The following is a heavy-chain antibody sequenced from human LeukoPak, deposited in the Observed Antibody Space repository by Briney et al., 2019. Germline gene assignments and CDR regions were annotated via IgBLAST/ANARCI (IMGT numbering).Heavy chain of an antibody. Sequence: ASVKVSCKASGYTFTGYYMHWVRQAPGQGLEWMGRINPDSGGTNYAQKFQGRVTMTRDTSISTAYTELSRLRSDDTAVYYCATGGPGYCSSTSCYTLGLYYYYYMDVWGKGTTVTVSS. CDR2: INPDSGGT. J-gene: IGHJ6*03. D-gene: IGHD2-2*02. CDR1: GYTFTGYY. V-gene: IGHV1-2*06. CDR3: ATGGPGYCSSTSCYTLGLYYYYYMDV.